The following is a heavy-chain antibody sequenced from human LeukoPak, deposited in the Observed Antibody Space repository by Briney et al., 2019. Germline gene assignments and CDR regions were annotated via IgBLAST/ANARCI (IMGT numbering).Heavy chain of an antibody. CDR3: ARENLIDYGDYYMDV. D-gene: IGHD4-17*01. V-gene: IGHV3-20*04. CDR2: INWNGGST. Sequence: RSGGSLRLSCAASGFTFDDYGMSWVRQAPGKGLEWVSGINWNGGSTGYADSVKGRFTISRDNAKNSLYLQMNSLRAEDTALYYCARENLIDYGDYYMDVWGKGTTVTVSS. J-gene: IGHJ6*03. CDR1: GFTFDDYG.